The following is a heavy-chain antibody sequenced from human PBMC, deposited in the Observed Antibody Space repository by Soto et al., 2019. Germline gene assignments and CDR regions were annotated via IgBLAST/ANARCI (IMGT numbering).Heavy chain of an antibody. J-gene: IGHJ6*03. CDR1: GFPLSTSGVG. Sequence: QITLKESGPTLVKPTQTLTLTCTFSGFPLSTSGVGVGWIRQPPGKALEWLALIYWNDDKRYSPSLKSRLTITKDTSKNQVVLTMTNMDPVDTATYYCAHSTYYYGSGSYYPNYYYYYYMDVWGKGTTVTVSS. CDR2: IYWNDDK. CDR3: AHSTYYYGSGSYYPNYYYYYYMDV. V-gene: IGHV2-5*01. D-gene: IGHD3-10*01.